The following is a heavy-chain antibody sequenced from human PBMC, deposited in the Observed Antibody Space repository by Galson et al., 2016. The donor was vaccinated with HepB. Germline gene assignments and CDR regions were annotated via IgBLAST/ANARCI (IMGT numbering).Heavy chain of an antibody. CDR1: GFSLSTSRAG. CDR2: IYWNDEK. CDR3: AHRQQDLGENDYNNYCFNY. Sequence: PALVKPTQTLTLTCTFSGFSLSTSRAGVGWIRQSPGKALEWLAVIYWNDEKHYSPSLKSRLTITKDTSKNQVVLTMTNMDPVDTATYFCAHRQQDLGENDYNNYCFNYWGQGTLVTVSS. V-gene: IGHV2-5*01. J-gene: IGHJ4*02. D-gene: IGHD4-11*01.